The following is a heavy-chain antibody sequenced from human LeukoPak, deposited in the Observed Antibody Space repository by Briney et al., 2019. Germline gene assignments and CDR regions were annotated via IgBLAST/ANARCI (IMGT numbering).Heavy chain of an antibody. CDR2: IYHSGST. Sequence: SSQTLSLTCAVSGGSISSGGYSWSWIRQPPGKGLEWIGYIYHSGSTYYNPSLKSRVTISVDRSKNQFSLKLSSVTAADTAVYYCARLKEMATIGWFDAFDIWGQGTMVTVSS. J-gene: IGHJ3*02. CDR3: ARLKEMATIGWFDAFDI. CDR1: GGSISSGGYS. D-gene: IGHD5-12*01. V-gene: IGHV4-30-2*01.